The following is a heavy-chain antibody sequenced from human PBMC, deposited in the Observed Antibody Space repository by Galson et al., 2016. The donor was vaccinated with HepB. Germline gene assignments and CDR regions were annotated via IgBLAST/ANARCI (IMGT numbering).Heavy chain of an antibody. CDR3: ARDQGGFHTYSTSSNLDD. V-gene: IGHV1-18*01. CDR2: ISAYNGNT. D-gene: IGHD6-6*01. CDR1: GYTLTSYG. Sequence: SVKVSCKASGYTLTSYGISWVRQAPGQGLEWMGWISAYNGNTNYAQKLQGRVTKTTDTSTSTAYMELRSLRSDDTDVYYCARDQGGFHTYSTSSNLDDWGQGTLVTVFS. J-gene: IGHJ4*02.